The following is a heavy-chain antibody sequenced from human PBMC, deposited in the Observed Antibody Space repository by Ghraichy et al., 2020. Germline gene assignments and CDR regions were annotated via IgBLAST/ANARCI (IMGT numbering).Heavy chain of an antibody. J-gene: IGHJ4*02. CDR3: AKGNNEFDF. Sequence: GESLNISCAASGFTFDDYAMSWVRQAPGKGLEWVSAIGGGGSPTYYAESVKGRFTMSRDNSENTVSLQMNSLRPEDTAVYHCAKGNNEFDFRGQGTLVTVSS. CDR1: GFTFDDYA. CDR2: IGGGGSPT. V-gene: IGHV3-23*01. D-gene: IGHD1-1*01.